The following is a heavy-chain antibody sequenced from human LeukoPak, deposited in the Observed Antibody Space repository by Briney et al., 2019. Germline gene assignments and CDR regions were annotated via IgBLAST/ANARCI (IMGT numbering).Heavy chain of an antibody. CDR3: AREPHGYSYGYPDY. CDR2: IYYSGTT. Sequence: PSETLSLTCTVSGGSISSYYWSWIRQPPGKGLEWIGYIYYSGTTNYNPSLKSRVTISIDTSKNQFSLKLSSVTAADTAVYYCAREPHGYSYGYPDYWGQGTLVTVSS. J-gene: IGHJ4*02. V-gene: IGHV4-59*12. D-gene: IGHD5-18*01. CDR1: GGSISSYY.